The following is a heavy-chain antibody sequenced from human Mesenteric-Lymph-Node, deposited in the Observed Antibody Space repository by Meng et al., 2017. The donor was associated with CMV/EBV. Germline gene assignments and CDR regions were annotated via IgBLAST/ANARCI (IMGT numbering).Heavy chain of an antibody. CDR2: ISTSGSTI. Sequence: GESLKISCPASGFTFANYEMNWVRQAPGKGLEWIAYISTSGSTIYYADSVKGRFTISRDIAKNTLYLQMNSLRAEDTAVYSCARGGSRGLDYWGQGTLVTVSS. CDR1: GFTFANYE. V-gene: IGHV3-48*03. D-gene: IGHD3-10*01. CDR3: ARGGSRGLDY. J-gene: IGHJ4*02.